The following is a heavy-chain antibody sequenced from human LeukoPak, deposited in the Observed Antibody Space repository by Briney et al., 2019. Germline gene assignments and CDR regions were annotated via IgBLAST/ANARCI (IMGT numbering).Heavy chain of an antibody. J-gene: IGHJ4*02. CDR3: ARLGPASSGWPESFDY. V-gene: IGHV3-7*03. CDR1: GFTFNSYW. D-gene: IGHD6-19*01. Sequence: GGSLRLSCAASGFTFNSYWMNWVRQAPGKGLEWVANIKRDGSEKYYVDSVKGRFTISRDNAKNSLDLQMNSLRVEDTTVYYCARLGPASSGWPESFDYWGRGTLVTVSS. CDR2: IKRDGSEK.